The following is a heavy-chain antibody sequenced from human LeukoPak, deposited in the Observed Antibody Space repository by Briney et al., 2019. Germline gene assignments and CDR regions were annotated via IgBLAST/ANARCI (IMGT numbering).Heavy chain of an antibody. CDR1: GYTFTSYG. Sequence: ASVKVSCKASGYTFTSYGISWVRRAPGQGLEWMGWISAYNGNTNYAQKLQGRVTMTTDTSTSTAYMELRSLRSDDTAVYYCARAGPLLRYFDWLLFDYWGQGTLVTVSS. J-gene: IGHJ4*02. D-gene: IGHD3-9*01. V-gene: IGHV1-18*01. CDR2: ISAYNGNT. CDR3: ARAGPLLRYFDWLLFDY.